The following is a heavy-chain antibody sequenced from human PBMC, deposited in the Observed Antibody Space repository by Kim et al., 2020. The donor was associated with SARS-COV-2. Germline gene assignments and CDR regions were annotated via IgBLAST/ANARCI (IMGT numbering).Heavy chain of an antibody. CDR2: IYYSGST. D-gene: IGHD3-22*01. V-gene: IGHV4-39*07. J-gene: IGHJ5*02. Sequence: SETLSLTCTVSGGSIISSSYYWGWIRQPPGKGLEWIGSIYYSGSTYYNPSLKSRVTISVDTSKNQFSLKLSSVTAADTAVYYCARFGIYDSSGYLSWGQGTLVTVSS. CDR3: ARFGIYDSSGYLS. CDR1: GGSIISSSYY.